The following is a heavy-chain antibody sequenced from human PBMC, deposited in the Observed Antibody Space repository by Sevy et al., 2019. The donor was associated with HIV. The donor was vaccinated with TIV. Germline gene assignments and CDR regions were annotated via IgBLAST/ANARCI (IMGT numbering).Heavy chain of an antibody. CDR1: GFPFSTYA. D-gene: IGHD6-19*01. J-gene: IGHJ4*02. V-gene: IGHV3-33*06. CDR3: AKSGRIVVAGTTNYFDS. Sequence: GGSLRLSCAASGFPFSTYAMHWVRQAPGKGLEWVAVIWYDGSNNYHADSVKGRFTISRDNSKNTLYLQMDSLRAADTALYYCAKSGRIVVAGTTNYFDSWGQGTLVTVSS. CDR2: IWYDGSNN.